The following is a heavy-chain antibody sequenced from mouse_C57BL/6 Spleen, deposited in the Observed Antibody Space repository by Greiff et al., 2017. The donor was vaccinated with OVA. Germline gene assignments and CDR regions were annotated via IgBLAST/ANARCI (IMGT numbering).Heavy chain of an antibody. Sequence: EVKLMESGGGLVKPGGSLKLSCAASGFTFSDYGMHWVRQAPEKGLEWVAYISSGSSTIYYADTVKGRFTIARDNAKNTLYLQMTSLRSEDTAMYYCARIYYGSSYFDYWGQGTTLTVSS. CDR2: ISSGSSTI. CDR3: ARIYYGSSYFDY. J-gene: IGHJ2*01. D-gene: IGHD1-1*01. CDR1: GFTFSDYG. V-gene: IGHV5-17*01.